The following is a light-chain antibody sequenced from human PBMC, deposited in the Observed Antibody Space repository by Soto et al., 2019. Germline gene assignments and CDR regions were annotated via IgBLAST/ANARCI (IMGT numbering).Light chain of an antibody. J-gene: IGKJ1*01. Sequence: IVLTQSPATLSFSPGESATLSCRASQSIAIYLASYQQKSGQSPRLLIYDSFNRAPGIPDRFSGSGSGTDFTLTISSLEPEDFAVYYCLQRATWPWTFGQGTTVEIK. CDR3: LQRATWPWT. CDR2: DSF. V-gene: IGKV3-11*01. CDR1: QSIAIY.